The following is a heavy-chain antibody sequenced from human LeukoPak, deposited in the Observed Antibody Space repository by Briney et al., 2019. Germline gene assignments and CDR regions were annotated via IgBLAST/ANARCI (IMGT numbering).Heavy chain of an antibody. J-gene: IGHJ5*01. V-gene: IGHV3-48*01. CDR1: GFRFSSYD. D-gene: IGHD5-18*01. CDR3: ATGGSEYRSDWFDS. Sequence: GGSLRLSCVGSGFRFSSYDMNWVRQAPGRGLEWLSYLTRTSSATWYADSVKGRFTIFRDNAKSSLYLQMSSLRVEDTAVYYCATGGSEYRSDWFDSWGQGTLVNVAS. CDR2: LTRTSSAT.